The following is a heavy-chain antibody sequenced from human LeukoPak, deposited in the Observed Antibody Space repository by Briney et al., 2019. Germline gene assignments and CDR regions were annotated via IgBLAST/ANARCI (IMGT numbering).Heavy chain of an antibody. CDR3: ARRGIAARLLDY. CDR1: GGTFSSYA. J-gene: IGHJ4*02. CDR2: IIPIFGTA. V-gene: IGHV1-69*13. D-gene: IGHD6-6*01. Sequence: SVQVSCKASGGTFSSYAISWVRQAPGQGLEWMGGIIPIFGTANYAQKFQGRVTITADESTSTAYMELSSLRSEDTAVYYCARRGIAARLLDYWGQGTLVTVSS.